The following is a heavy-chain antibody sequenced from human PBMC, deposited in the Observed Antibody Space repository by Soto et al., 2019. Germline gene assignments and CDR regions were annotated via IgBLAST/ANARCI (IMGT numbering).Heavy chain of an antibody. J-gene: IGHJ6*02. V-gene: IGHV1-69*13. CDR3: ARVVVVVPAAIYDYYYGMDV. CDR1: GGTFSSYA. CDR2: IIPIFGTA. D-gene: IGHD2-2*02. Sequence: SVKVSCKASGGTFSSYAISWVRQAPGQGLEWMGGIIPIFGTANYAQKFQGRVTITADESTSTAYMELSSLRSEDTAVYYCARVVVVVPAAIYDYYYGMDVWGQGTTVTVS.